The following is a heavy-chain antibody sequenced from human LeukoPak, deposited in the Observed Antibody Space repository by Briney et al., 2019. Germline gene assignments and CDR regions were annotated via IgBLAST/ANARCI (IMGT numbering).Heavy chain of an antibody. Sequence: ASVKVSCKASGYTFTSYDINLVRQATGQGLEWMGWMNPNSGNTGYAQKFQGRVTMTRNTSISTAYMELSSLRSEDTAVYYCASTIAAAGPLGYYYGMDVWGQGTTVTVSS. CDR3: ASTIAAAGPLGYYYGMDV. CDR2: MNPNSGNT. D-gene: IGHD6-13*01. J-gene: IGHJ6*02. CDR1: GYTFTSYD. V-gene: IGHV1-8*01.